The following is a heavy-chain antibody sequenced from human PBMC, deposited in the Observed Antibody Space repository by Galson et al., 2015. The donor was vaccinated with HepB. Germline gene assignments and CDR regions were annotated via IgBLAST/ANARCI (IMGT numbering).Heavy chain of an antibody. CDR2: ISSSGKSL. Sequence: SLRLSCAASGFVFSDFYMSWIREAPGKGLEWTSYISSSGKSLSYADSVKGRFTISRDNAKNSVFLLMNSLRAEDTGIYYCASGGFYAITLAGRDHWGQGALVTVSS. CDR3: ASGGFYAITLAGRDH. V-gene: IGHV3-11*01. CDR1: GFVFSDFY. D-gene: IGHD6-19*01. J-gene: IGHJ4*02.